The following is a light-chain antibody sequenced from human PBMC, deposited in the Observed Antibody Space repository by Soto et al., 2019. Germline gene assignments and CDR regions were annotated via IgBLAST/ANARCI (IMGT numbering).Light chain of an antibody. CDR1: QSISTY. J-gene: IGKJ1*01. CDR2: AAS. Sequence: DIQMTQSPSSLSASVGDRVTITCRASQSISTYLAWYQQKPGKAPKLLIYAASSLQSGVPSRFSGSGSETDFTLTISSLQPDDFASYYCQQNNSNSWTFGQGTKVDI. CDR3: QQNNSNSWT. V-gene: IGKV1-39*01.